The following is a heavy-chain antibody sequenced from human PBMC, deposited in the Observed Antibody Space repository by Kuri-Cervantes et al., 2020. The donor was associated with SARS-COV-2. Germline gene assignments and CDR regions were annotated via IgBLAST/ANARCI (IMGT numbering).Heavy chain of an antibody. CDR2: INHSGNA. D-gene: IGHD2-2*02. V-gene: IGHV4-34*01. CDR3: ARGREGVEPATVLGLGFYYYYFMDV. Sequence: SQTLPLTCAVFGGSFSDYSWRWIRQPPEKGLEWIGDINHSGNANYNPSFKSRVTISVDTSKNQFSLRLSSMIAADTAVYYCARGREGVEPATVLGLGFYYYYFMDVWGRGTTVTVSS. J-gene: IGHJ6*03. CDR1: GGSFSDYS.